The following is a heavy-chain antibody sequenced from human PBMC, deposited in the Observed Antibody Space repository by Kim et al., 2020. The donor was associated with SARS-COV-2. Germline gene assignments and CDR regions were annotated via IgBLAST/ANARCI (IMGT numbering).Heavy chain of an antibody. CDR3: ARDRHHYGSFDY. D-gene: IGHD4-17*01. V-gene: IGHV4-39*07. CDR2: IYYSGST. Sequence: SETLSLTCTVSGGSISSSSYYWGWIRQPPGKGLEWIGSIYYSGSTYYNPSLKSRVTISVDTSKNQFSLKLSSVTAADTAVYYCARDRHHYGSFDYWGQGTLVTVSS. CDR1: GGSISSSSYY. J-gene: IGHJ4*02.